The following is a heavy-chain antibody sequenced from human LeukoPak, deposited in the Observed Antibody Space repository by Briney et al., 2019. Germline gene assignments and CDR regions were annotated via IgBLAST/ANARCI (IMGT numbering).Heavy chain of an antibody. Sequence: GGSVRLSCAASGFTFTNYWMTWGRQAPGKGLEWVANINQDGSEKYYVDLLKGRFTISRDDAKNSVYLQMNSLRAEDTAVYYCARDRQSGSYYPPGSFDYWGQRTLVTVSS. D-gene: IGHD1-26*01. V-gene: IGHV3-7*04. CDR1: GFTFTNYW. CDR3: ARDRQSGSYYPPGSFDY. CDR2: INQDGSEK. J-gene: IGHJ4*02.